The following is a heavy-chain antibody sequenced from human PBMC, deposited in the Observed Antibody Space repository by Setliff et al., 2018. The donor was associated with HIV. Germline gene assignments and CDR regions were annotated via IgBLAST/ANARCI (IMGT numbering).Heavy chain of an antibody. CDR1: GYIFLNYD. CDR3: VRDRELRTTRSLDF. CDR2: ISPDNGNT. Sequence: ASVKVSCKASGYIFLNYDITWVRQAPGQGLEGMGWISPDNGNTNYAQKIEGRVILTTDKSTNTVEMELRSLRSDDTAVYYCVRDRELRTTRSLDFWGPGTLVTVSS. J-gene: IGHJ4*02. D-gene: IGHD1-1*01. V-gene: IGHV1-18*04.